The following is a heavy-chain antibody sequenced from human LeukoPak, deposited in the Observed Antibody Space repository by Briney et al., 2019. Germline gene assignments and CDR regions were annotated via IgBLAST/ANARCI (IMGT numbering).Heavy chain of an antibody. D-gene: IGHD3-10*01. CDR1: GGSFSGYD. V-gene: IGHV4-34*01. Sequence: SETLSLTCAVYGGSFSGYDWSWIRQPPGKGLEWIGEINHSGSTNYNPSLKSRVTISVDTSKNQFSLKLSSVTAADTAVYYCARERLWFGEFGFDYWGQGTLVTVSS. CDR3: ARERLWFGEFGFDY. J-gene: IGHJ4*02. CDR2: INHSGST.